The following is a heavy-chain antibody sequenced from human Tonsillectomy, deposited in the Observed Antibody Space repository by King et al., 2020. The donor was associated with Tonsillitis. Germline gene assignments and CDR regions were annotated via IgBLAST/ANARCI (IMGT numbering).Heavy chain of an antibody. Sequence: QLQESGPGLVKPSQTLSLTCTVSGGSISSSNYYWTWIRQPAGKGLEWIGRIYTSGTTNYNPSLESRVTISLDTFKNQFSLKLSSVTAADTAVYYCARGESSGWYRGSFDIWGQGTMVTVSS. CDR3: ARGESSGWYRGSFDI. CDR2: IYTSGTT. J-gene: IGHJ3*02. D-gene: IGHD6-19*01. CDR1: GGSISSSNYY. V-gene: IGHV4-61*02.